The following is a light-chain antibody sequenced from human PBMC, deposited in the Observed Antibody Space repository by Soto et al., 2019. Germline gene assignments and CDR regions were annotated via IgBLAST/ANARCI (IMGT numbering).Light chain of an antibody. Sequence: EIVMTQSPATLSVSPGERATLSCRASQSVSSNLAWYQQKPGQAPRLLIYGASTNATGIPARVSGSGSGTEFTLTISSLQSEDFAVYYCRQDNNWPPWTFGQGTKVEIK. V-gene: IGKV3-15*01. CDR1: QSVSSN. J-gene: IGKJ1*01. CDR2: GAS. CDR3: RQDNNWPPWT.